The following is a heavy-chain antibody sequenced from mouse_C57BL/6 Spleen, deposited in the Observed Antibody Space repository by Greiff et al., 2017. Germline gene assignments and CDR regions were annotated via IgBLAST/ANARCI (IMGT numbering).Heavy chain of an antibody. CDR2: IYPGDGDT. J-gene: IGHJ2*01. CDR1: GYAFSSYW. CDR3: ARSPSNWGLDY. V-gene: IGHV1-80*01. D-gene: IGHD4-1*01. Sequence: QVQLQQSGAELVKPGASVKISCKASGYAFSSYWMNWAKQRPGKGLEWIGQIYPGDGDTNYNGKFKGKATLTADKSSSTAYMQLSSLTSEDSAVYFCARSPSNWGLDYWGQGTTLTVSS.